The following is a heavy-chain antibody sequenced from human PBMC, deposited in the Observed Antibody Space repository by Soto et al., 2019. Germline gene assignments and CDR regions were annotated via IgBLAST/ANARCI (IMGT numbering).Heavy chain of an antibody. V-gene: IGHV1-69*13. CDR3: ARSVVVVPAVIYGMDV. D-gene: IGHD2-2*02. Sequence: AVKVSCKDSGGTFSSYAISWVRQAPGQGLEWMGGIIPIFGTANYAQKFQGRVTITADESTSTAYMELSSLRSEDTAVYYCARSVVVVPAVIYGMDVWGQETTVTV. CDR1: GGTFSSYA. J-gene: IGHJ6*02. CDR2: IIPIFGTA.